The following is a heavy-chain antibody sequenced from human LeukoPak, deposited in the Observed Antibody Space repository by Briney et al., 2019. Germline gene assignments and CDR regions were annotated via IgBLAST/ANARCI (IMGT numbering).Heavy chain of an antibody. V-gene: IGHV3-7*01. J-gene: IGHJ5*02. CDR2: IKEDGSEK. Sequence: PGGSLRLSCAASGFTFSNYWMTWVRQAPGKGLEWVANIKEDGSEKSYVDSVKGRFTISRDNAKNSLYLQMDSLRAEDTAVYYCARVGLGVGSGRKASGFDPWGQGTLVTVSS. CDR3: ARVGLGVGSGRKASGFDP. D-gene: IGHD3-10*01. CDR1: GFTFSNYW.